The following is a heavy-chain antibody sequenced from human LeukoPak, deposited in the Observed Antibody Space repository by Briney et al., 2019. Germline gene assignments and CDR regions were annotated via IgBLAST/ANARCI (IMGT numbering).Heavy chain of an antibody. J-gene: IGHJ4*02. CDR1: GFTFSSYA. CDR3: VKDGSNYPGDY. V-gene: IGHV3-23*01. CDR2: IGGSGDKI. D-gene: IGHD4-11*01. Sequence: GGSLRLSCVGSGFTFSSYAMSWVRQAPGQGLEWVSGIGGSGDKIYYADPVQGRFTISRDNAKNTVHLQMNRLRAEDTAVYYCVKDGSNYPGDYWGQGTLVTVSS.